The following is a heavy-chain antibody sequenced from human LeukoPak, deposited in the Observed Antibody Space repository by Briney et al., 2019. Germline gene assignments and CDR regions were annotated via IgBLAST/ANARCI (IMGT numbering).Heavy chain of an antibody. J-gene: IGHJ4*02. D-gene: IGHD3-9*01. CDR2: INSDGRST. CDR1: GFTFSSYW. CDR3: ARGADSGYSSDN. Sequence: PGGSLRLSCAASGFTFSSYWMSWVRQAPGKGLVWVSRINSDGRSTNYADSVKGRFTISRDNAKNTLYLQMNSLRAEDTAVYYCARGADSGYSSDNWGQGTLVSVSS. V-gene: IGHV3-74*01.